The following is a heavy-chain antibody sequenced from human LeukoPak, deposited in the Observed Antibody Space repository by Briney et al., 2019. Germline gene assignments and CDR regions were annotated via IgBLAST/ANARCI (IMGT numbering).Heavy chain of an antibody. D-gene: IGHD4-23*01. V-gene: IGHV3-23*01. CDR3: AKDFDYGGNSGDAYDI. CDR2: ISGSGAST. CDR1: GFTFSRYA. J-gene: IGHJ3*02. Sequence: GGSLRLSCAASGFTFSRYAMGWVRQAPGKGLEWVSAISGSGASTYYADSVKGRFTISRDNSKNTLYLQMNSLRAEDTAIYYCAKDFDYGGNSGDAYDIWGQGTVVAVSS.